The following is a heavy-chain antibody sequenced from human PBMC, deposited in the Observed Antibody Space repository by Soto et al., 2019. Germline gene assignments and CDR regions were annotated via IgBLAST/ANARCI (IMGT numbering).Heavy chain of an antibody. CDR1: SGSIRNSNL. CDR3: ASLAAAGPYYFDY. Sequence: SGTPSLPFAVSSGSIRNSNLWSWVRQPPGEGLEWIGEIYHSGSTNYNPSLKSRVTISVDKSKNQFSLKLSSVTAADTAVYYCASLAAAGPYYFDYWGQGTLVTVSS. V-gene: IGHV4-4*02. J-gene: IGHJ4*02. D-gene: IGHD6-13*01. CDR2: IYHSGST.